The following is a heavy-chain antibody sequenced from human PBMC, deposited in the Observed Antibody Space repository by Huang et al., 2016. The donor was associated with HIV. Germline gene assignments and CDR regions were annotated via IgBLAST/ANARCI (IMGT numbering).Heavy chain of an antibody. CDR3: ATKTAAMDI. V-gene: IGHV3-7*01. Sequence: ANIKKDESEKYYVDSVKGRFNISRDNAKKVLFLEMNNVRVEDTATYYCATKTAAMDIWGQGTTVTVS. CDR2: IKKDESEK. D-gene: IGHD1-7*01. J-gene: IGHJ6*02.